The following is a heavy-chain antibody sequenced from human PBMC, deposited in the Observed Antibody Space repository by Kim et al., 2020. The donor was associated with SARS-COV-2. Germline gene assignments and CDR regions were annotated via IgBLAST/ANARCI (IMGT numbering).Heavy chain of an antibody. CDR3: AKEESYYYDPRAYGMDV. CDR1: GFTFSSYA. V-gene: IGHV3-23*01. D-gene: IGHD3-22*01. J-gene: IGHJ6*02. CDR2: ISGSGGST. Sequence: GGSLRLSCAASGFTFSSYAMSWVRQAPGKGLEWVSAISGSGGSTYYADSVKGRFTISRDNSKTTLYLQMNSLRAEDTAVYYCAKEESYYYDPRAYGMDVWGQGTTVTVS.